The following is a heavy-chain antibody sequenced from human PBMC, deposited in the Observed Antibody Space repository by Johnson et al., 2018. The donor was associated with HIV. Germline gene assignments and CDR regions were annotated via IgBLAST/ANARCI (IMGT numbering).Heavy chain of an antibody. CDR1: GFTFDDYG. CDR3: AKARHDYGGTDDAFDI. Sequence: VQLVESGGGVVRPGGSLRLSCAASGFTFDDYGMSWVRQAPGKGLEWVSAISGSGGSTYYADSVKGRFTISRDNSKNTLYLQMNSLRAEDTAVYYCAKARHDYGGTDDAFDIWGQGTMVTVSS. J-gene: IGHJ3*02. CDR2: ISGSGGST. V-gene: IGHV3-23*04. D-gene: IGHD4-23*01.